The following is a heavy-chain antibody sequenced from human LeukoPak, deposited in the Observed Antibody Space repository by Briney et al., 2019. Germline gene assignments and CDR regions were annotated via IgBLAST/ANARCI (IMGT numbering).Heavy chain of an antibody. CDR1: GCSFSIYY. V-gene: IGHV4-59*01. J-gene: IGHJ4*02. D-gene: IGHD3-10*01. CDR3: VRDRELTY. CDR2: IYNSGSST. Sequence: SETLSVTCTVSGCSFSIYYWTWIRQRPGKGLEWIGYIYNSGSSTIYNPSLKSRVTISVDTSKNQFSLRLSSVTAADTAVYFCVRDRELTYWGQGTLVTVSS.